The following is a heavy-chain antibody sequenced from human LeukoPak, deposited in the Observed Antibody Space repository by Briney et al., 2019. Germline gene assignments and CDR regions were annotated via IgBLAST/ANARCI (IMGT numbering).Heavy chain of an antibody. J-gene: IGHJ6*04. CDR2: INAGNGNT. CDR3: ARTMVRGVIISYYYYGMDV. Sequence: PSVKVSYKASGYTFTSYAMHWVRQAPGQRRECMGWINAGNGNTKYSQKFQGRVTITRDTSASTAYMELSSLRSEDTAVYYCARTMVRGVIISYYYYGMDVWGKGTTVTVSS. V-gene: IGHV1-3*01. CDR1: GYTFTSYA. D-gene: IGHD3-10*01.